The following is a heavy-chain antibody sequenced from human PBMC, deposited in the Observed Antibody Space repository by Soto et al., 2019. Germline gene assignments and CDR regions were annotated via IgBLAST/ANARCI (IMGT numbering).Heavy chain of an antibody. J-gene: IGHJ4*02. CDR1: GFTFSTHW. V-gene: IGHV3-74*01. D-gene: IGHD2-15*01. CDR2: INSDGSNI. CDR3: AV. Sequence: EVQLVESGGGLVQPGGSLRLSCAASGFTFSTHWMHWVRQAPGKGLVWVSRINSDGSNISYADSVKGRFTISRDTAKNTVYLHTNSLRAEDAAVFSGAVGGQGTLVTVSS.